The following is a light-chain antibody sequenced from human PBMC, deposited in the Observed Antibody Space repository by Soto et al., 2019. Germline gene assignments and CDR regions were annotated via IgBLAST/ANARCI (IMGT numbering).Light chain of an antibody. CDR3: QQGYSTPYT. CDR1: QSISSY. V-gene: IGKV1-39*01. J-gene: IGKJ2*01. CDR2: AAS. Sequence: DIQMTPSPSSLSASVGDRVTITCRASQSISSYLNWYQQKPGKAPKLLIYAASSLQSGVPSRFSGSGSGTDFTLTISSLQPEDFATYYCQQGYSTPYTFGQGTKLEIK.